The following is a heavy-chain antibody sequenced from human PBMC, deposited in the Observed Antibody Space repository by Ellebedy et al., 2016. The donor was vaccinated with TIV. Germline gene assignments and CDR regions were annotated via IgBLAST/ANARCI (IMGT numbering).Heavy chain of an antibody. V-gene: IGHV4-59*01. CDR3: ALGNGMWGDP. J-gene: IGHJ5*02. Sequence: MPSETLSLTCTVSGGSILSYYWSWIRQPPGKGLEWIGYMYYSGSTSYNPSLRSRVTISLDTSKNQFSLRLSSVTAADTAVYYCALGNGMWGDPWGQGTLVTVSS. CDR1: GGSILSYY. D-gene: IGHD3-16*01. CDR2: MYYSGST.